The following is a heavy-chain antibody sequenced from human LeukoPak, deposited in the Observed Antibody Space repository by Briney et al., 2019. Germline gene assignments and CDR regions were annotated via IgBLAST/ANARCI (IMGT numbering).Heavy chain of an antibody. J-gene: IGHJ1*01. V-gene: IGHV5-51*01. CDR2: IYTGDSDT. D-gene: IGHD5-24*01. CDR1: EYTFTSFF. CDR3: ASLAGYNLPEYFQH. Sequence: AESLKISCKASEYTFTSFFIGWGRQMPRQGLEWMGIIYTGDSDTRYSPSFQGQVTISADKSISTAYLQWSSLKASDTAMYYCASLAGYNLPEYFQHWGQGTLVTVSS.